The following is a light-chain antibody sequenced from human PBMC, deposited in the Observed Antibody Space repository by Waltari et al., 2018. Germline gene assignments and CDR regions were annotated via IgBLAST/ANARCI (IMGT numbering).Light chain of an antibody. V-gene: IGKV1-27*01. J-gene: IGKJ1*01. Sequence: DIQMTQSPSSLSASVGDRVTVTCRASQGINKELSWYQQKPGKAPILLIYAASTLQTGVSSRFSGSGSGADFTLTISSLQPEDVASYYCQQDYTIPWTFGQGTKVEIK. CDR1: QGINKE. CDR2: AAS. CDR3: QQDYTIPWT.